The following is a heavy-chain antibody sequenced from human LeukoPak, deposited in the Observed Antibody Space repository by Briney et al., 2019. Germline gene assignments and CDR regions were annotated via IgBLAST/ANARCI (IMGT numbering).Heavy chain of an antibody. V-gene: IGHV3-66*01. J-gene: IGHJ4*02. CDR2: IYSGGST. CDR1: GFTVSSNY. Sequence: GGSLRLSCAASGFTVSSNYMSWVRQAPGKGLEWVSVIYSGGSTYYADSVKGRFTISRDNSKNTLYLQMNSLRAEDTAVYYCARAATWDFYYSDYWGQGTLVTVSS. D-gene: IGHD1-26*01. CDR3: ARAATWDFYYSDY.